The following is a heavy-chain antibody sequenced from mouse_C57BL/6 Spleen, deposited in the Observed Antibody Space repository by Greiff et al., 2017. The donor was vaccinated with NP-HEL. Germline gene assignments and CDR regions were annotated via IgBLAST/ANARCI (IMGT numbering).Heavy chain of an antibody. Sequence: EVKLMESGGGLVQPGGSLKLSCAASGFTFSDYGMAWVRQAPRKGPEWVAFISNLAYSIYYADTVTGRFTISRENAKNTLYLEMSSLRSEDTAMYYCARHDDYEAWCAYWGQGTLVTVSA. D-gene: IGHD2-4*01. J-gene: IGHJ3*01. V-gene: IGHV5-15*01. CDR2: ISNLAYSI. CDR3: ARHDDYEAWCAY. CDR1: GFTFSDYG.